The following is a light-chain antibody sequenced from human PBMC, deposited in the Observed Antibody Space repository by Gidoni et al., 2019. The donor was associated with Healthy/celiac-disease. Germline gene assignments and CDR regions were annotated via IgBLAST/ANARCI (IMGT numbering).Light chain of an antibody. J-gene: IGLJ3*02. CDR1: SSNIGSNY. CDR3: AAWDDSLV. V-gene: IGLV1-47*01. Sequence: QSVLTQPPSESGTPGQRVTISCSGSSSNIGSNYVYWYQQLPGTAPKLLIYRNNQRPSGVPDRFSGSTSGTSASLAISGLRSEDEADYYCAAWDDSLVFGGGTKLTVL. CDR2: RNN.